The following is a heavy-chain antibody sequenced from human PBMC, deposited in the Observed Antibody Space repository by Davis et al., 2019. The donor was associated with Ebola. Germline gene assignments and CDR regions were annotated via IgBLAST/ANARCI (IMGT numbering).Heavy chain of an antibody. Sequence: GGSLRLSCAASGFTFSSYAMSWVRQAPGKGLEWVSAISGSGGSTYYADSVKGRFTISRDNSKNTLYLQMNSLRAEDTAVYYCARDGGFGELLYQYFDYWGQGTLVTVSS. CDR3: ARDGGFGELLYQYFDY. J-gene: IGHJ4*02. D-gene: IGHD3-10*01. CDR1: GFTFSSYA. V-gene: IGHV3-23*01. CDR2: ISGSGGST.